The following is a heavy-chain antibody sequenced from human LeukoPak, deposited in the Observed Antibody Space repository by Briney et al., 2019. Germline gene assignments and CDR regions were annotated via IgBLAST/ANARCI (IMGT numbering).Heavy chain of an antibody. CDR3: ARSSGSYVTAFDY. J-gene: IGHJ4*02. V-gene: IGHV1-2*02. D-gene: IGHD1-26*01. CDR1: GYTFTGYY. Sequence: ASVKVCCKASGYTFTGYYMHWVRQAPGQGLEWMGWINPNSGGTNYAQKFQGRVTMTRDTSISTAYMELSRLRSDDTAVYYCARSSGSYVTAFDYWGQGTLVTVSS. CDR2: INPNSGGT.